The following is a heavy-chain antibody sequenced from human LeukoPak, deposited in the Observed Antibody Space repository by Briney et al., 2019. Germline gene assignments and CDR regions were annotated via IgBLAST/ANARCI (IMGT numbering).Heavy chain of an antibody. D-gene: IGHD3-22*01. Sequence: PSETLSLTCAVYGGSFSGYYWSWIRQPPGKGLEWIGEINHSGSTNYNPSLKSRVTISVDTSKNQFSLKLSSVTAAETAVYYCARSSFLTMIHKRPFDYWGQGTLVTVSS. CDR2: INHSGST. CDR1: GGSFSGYY. CDR3: ARSSFLTMIHKRPFDY. J-gene: IGHJ4*02. V-gene: IGHV4-34*01.